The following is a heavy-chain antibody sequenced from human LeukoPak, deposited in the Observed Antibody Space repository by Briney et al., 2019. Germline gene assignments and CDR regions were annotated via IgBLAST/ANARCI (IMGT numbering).Heavy chain of an antibody. CDR2: ISGSGGST. CDR1: GFTFSSYA. J-gene: IGHJ5*02. V-gene: IGHV3-23*01. CDR3: AKDTITRSSYPGWFDP. D-gene: IGHD3-16*02. Sequence: GGSLRLSCAASGFTFSSYAMSWVHQAPGKGLEWVSAISGSGGSTYYADSVKGRFTISRDNSKNTLYLQMNSLRAEDTAVYYCAKDTITRSSYPGWFDPWGQGTLVTVSS.